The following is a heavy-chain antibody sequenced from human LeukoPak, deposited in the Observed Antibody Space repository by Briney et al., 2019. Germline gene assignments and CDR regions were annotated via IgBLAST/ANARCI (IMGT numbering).Heavy chain of an antibody. CDR2: IYSGGST. CDR3: ARGGSSSSWYPDY. CDR1: GFTVSSNY. J-gene: IGHJ4*02. V-gene: IGHV3-53*01. D-gene: IGHD6-13*01. Sequence: PGGSLRLSCAASGFTVSSNYMSWVRQAPGKGLEWVSVIYSGGSTYYADSVKGRFTISRDNSKNTLYLQMNSLRAEDTALYYCARGGSSSSWYPDYWGQGTLVTVSS.